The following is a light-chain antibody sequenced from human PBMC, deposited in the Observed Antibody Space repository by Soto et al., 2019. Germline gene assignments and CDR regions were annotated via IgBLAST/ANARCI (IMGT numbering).Light chain of an antibody. CDR1: QDINRY. CDR3: QQYNIYPLT. V-gene: IGKV1D-16*01. Sequence: DVQMTQSPSSLSAFVGDRVTITCRASQDINRYLAWYQQKPGNAPKSLIYAASSLQTGVPSRFSVSESGTDFTLTISNLQTEDSATYYCQQYNIYPLTVVGGTKVEIK. J-gene: IGKJ4*01. CDR2: AAS.